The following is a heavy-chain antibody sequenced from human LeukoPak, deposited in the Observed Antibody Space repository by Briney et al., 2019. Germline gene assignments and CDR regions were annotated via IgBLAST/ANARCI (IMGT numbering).Heavy chain of an antibody. CDR1: GGSFSGYY. D-gene: IGHD5-24*01. Sequence: SETLSLTCAVYGGSFSGYYWSWIRQPPGKGLEWIGYIYYSGSTNYNPSLKSRVTISVDTSKNQFSLKLSSVTAADTAVYYCARDRGDGCSLDYWGQGTLVTVSS. CDR2: IYYSGST. J-gene: IGHJ4*02. V-gene: IGHV4-59*01. CDR3: ARDRGDGCSLDY.